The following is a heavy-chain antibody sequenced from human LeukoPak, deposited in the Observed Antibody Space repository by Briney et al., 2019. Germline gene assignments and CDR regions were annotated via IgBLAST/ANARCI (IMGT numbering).Heavy chain of an antibody. CDR3: ARGQVGATQLFDY. D-gene: IGHD1-26*01. CDR1: GGSVSSSTYY. J-gene: IGHJ4*02. V-gene: IGHV4-61*01. Sequence: SETLSLTCTVSGGSVSSSTYYWNWIRQPPGKGLEWIGYIYNSGSTNYNPSFKSRLTISVDTSRNQFSLKVNSVTAANTAVYYCARGQVGATQLFDYWGQGTRVTVSS. CDR2: IYNSGST.